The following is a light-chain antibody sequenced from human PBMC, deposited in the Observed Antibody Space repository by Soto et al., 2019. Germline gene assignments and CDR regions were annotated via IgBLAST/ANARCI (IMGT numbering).Light chain of an antibody. V-gene: IGLV2-11*01. CDR2: DVS. CDR1: STDVGGYNY. Sequence: QSALTQPRSVSGSPGQSVTISCTGTSTDVGGYNYVSWYQQHPGKVPKLMLYDVSKRPSGVPDRFSCSKSGNTASLTISGLQAEDEADYSCCSYAGRDTLYVFGSGTKLTVL. J-gene: IGLJ1*01. CDR3: CSYAGRDTLYV.